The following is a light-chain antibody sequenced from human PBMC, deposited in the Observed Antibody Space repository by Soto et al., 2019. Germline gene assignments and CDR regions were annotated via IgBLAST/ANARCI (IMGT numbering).Light chain of an antibody. CDR1: QSVSSY. J-gene: IGKJ5*01. CDR3: QQRSNWPIT. CDR2: DAS. Sequence: VMTQSPATLSLSPGERATLSCMASQSVSSYLAWYQQKPGQAPRLLIYDASNRATGIPARFSGSGSGTDFTLTISSLEPEDFAVYYCQQRSNWPITFGQGTRLEI. V-gene: IGKV3-11*01.